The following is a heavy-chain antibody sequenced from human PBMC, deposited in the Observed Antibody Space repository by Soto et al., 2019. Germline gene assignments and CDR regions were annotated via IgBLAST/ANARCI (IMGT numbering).Heavy chain of an antibody. J-gene: IGHJ4*02. CDR2: IYYSGST. CDR1: GGSISSSSYY. D-gene: IGHD1-1*01. CDR3: ARVGTTGTIDY. V-gene: IGHV4-39*01. Sequence: PSETLSLTCTVSGGSISSSSYYWGWIRQPPGKGLEWIGSIYYSGSTYYNPSLKSRVTISVDTSKNQFSLKLSSVTAADTAVYYCARVGTTGTIDYWGQGTLVTVSS.